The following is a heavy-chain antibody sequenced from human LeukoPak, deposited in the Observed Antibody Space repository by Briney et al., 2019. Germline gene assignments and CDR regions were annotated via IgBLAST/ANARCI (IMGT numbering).Heavy chain of an antibody. V-gene: IGHV4-34*01. D-gene: IGHD3-22*01. Sequence: SETLSLTCAVYGGSFSGYYWSWIRQPPGKGLGWIGSIYYSGSTYYNPSLKSRVTISVDTSKNQFSLKLSSVTAADTAVYYCAKTYYYDSSGFDWGQGTLVTVSS. CDR3: AKTYYYDSSGFD. J-gene: IGHJ4*02. CDR1: GGSFSGYY. CDR2: IYYSGST.